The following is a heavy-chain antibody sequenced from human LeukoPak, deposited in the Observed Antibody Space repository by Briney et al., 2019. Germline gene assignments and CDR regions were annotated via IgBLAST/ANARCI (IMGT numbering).Heavy chain of an antibody. V-gene: IGHV3-48*04. CDR3: ARGDNWNSYYYYMDV. CDR1: GFTFNSYS. D-gene: IGHD1-7*01. CDR2: ISSSGSSI. J-gene: IGHJ6*03. Sequence: QSGGSLRLSCAASGFTFNSYSMNWVRQAPGKGLEWVSYISSSGSSIYYADSVQGRFTISRDNAENSLNLQMNSLRAEDTAVYYCARGDNWNSYYYYMDVWGKGTTVTVFS.